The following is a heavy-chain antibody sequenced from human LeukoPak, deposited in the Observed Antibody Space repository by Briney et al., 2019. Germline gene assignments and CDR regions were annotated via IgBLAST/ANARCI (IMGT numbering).Heavy chain of an antibody. V-gene: IGHV3-20*04. D-gene: IGHD3-10*01. CDR2: INWNGGST. J-gene: IGHJ4*02. CDR1: GFTFDDYG. Sequence: PGGSLRLSCAASGFTFDDYGMSWVRQAPGKGLEWVSGINWNGGSTYYADSVKGRFTISRDNSKNTLYLQMNSLRAEDTAVYYCAKEPLLWFGELPYFDYWGQGTLVTVSS. CDR3: AKEPLLWFGELPYFDY.